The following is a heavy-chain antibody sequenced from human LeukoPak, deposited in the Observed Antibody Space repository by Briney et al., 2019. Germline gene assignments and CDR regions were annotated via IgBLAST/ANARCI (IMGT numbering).Heavy chain of an antibody. J-gene: IGHJ5*02. V-gene: IGHV4-39*07. Sequence: SETLSLTCSVSGGSVTSVTYHWGWIRQPPGKGLEWIGSVYFDGGTHYNPSLQSRVTVSVDTSKNQFSLRLSSVTAADTALYYCARDHYYDGRGRFDPWGQGTLVTVSS. D-gene: IGHD3-16*01. CDR1: GGSVTSVTYH. CDR3: ARDHYYDGRGRFDP. CDR2: VYFDGGT.